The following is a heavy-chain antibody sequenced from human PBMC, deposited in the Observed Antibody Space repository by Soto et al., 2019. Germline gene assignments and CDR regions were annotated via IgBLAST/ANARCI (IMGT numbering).Heavy chain of an antibody. J-gene: IGHJ6*04. CDR3: PRHSYSSRRYYYYGMAG. Sequence: GESLKISCKGSGYSFTSYWIGWVRQMPGKGLERMGIIYPGDSDTRYSPSFHSQDTISADNSISPAYLQWSSLKASATATYYCPRHSYSSRRYYYYGMAGWDKGTTVTGSS. CDR2: IYPGDSDT. CDR1: GYSFTSYW. V-gene: IGHV5-51*01. D-gene: IGHD6-13*01.